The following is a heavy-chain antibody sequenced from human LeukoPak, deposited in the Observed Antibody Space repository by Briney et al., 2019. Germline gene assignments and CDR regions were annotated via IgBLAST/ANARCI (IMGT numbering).Heavy chain of an antibody. CDR3: ARGRDYFDY. V-gene: IGHV3-33*01. CDR2: ISYDGSNK. Sequence: GGSLRLSCAASGFSFCNYAMHWVRQAPGMGLEWVAFISYDGSNKYYADSVKGRFTISRDNSNNTLYLQMNSVRAEDTAVYYCARGRDYFDYWGQGTLVSVS. CDR1: GFSFCNYA. J-gene: IGHJ4*02.